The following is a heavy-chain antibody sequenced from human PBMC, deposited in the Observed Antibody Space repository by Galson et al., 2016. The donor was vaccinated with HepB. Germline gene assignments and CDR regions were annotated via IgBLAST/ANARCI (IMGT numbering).Heavy chain of an antibody. CDR3: ERHFTTPRTSGFDC. V-gene: IGHV4-4*02. CDR1: GGYITSSNW. J-gene: IGHJ4*02. D-gene: IGHD3-3*01. CDR2: VYIGGSN. Sequence: SETLSLTCVVSGGYITSSNWWSWVRQPPGKGLEWIGEVYIGGSNNYDPSLETRVTISVDKSKNQFSLNLHSVTAADTAISYCERHFTTPRTSGFDCWGQGILVTVSS.